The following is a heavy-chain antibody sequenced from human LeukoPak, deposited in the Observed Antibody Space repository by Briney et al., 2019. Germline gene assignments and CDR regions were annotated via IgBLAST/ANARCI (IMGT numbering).Heavy chain of an antibody. CDR2: LSGSGVST. D-gene: IGHD2-2*01. CDR3: EKARGGYQFDY. CDR1: GFTLSSYA. J-gene: IGHJ4*02. Sequence: GGSLRLSCAASGFTLSSYAMTWVRQAPGKGLEWVSALSGSGVSTYYADSVKGRFTISRDNSKNTLYLQMDSLRADDTAVYYCEKARGGYQFDYWGQGTLVTVSS. V-gene: IGHV3-23*01.